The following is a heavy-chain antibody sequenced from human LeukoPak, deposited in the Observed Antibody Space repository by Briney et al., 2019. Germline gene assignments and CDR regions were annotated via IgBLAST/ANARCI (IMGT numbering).Heavy chain of an antibody. V-gene: IGHV3-74*03. CDR2: INSDGAST. CDR3: ARDPGRYCSTSSCYENWFDS. D-gene: IGHD2-2*01. CDR1: GFTFSSYW. Sequence: GGSLRLSCAGSGFTFSSYWMHWVRQAPGKGLVWISRINSDGASTTYADSVRGRFTISRDNAKNTLFLQMNSLRVEDTAVYFSARDPGRYCSTSSCYENWFDSWGQGTLVTVSS. J-gene: IGHJ5*01.